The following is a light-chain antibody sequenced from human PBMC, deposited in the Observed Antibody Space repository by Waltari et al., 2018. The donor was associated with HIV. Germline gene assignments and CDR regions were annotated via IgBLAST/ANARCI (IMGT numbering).Light chain of an antibody. Sequence: QSVLTQPPSVSAAPGQKVTISCSGSSSNIGNNYVSWYQQLPGTAPKLLIYDNKKRPSGFPDRVSGAKSGTSATLGITGLQTGDEADYYCGTWDSSLSAGGVFGGGTKLTVL. J-gene: IGLJ2*01. CDR1: SSNIGNNY. V-gene: IGLV1-51*01. CDR3: GTWDSSLSAGGV. CDR2: DNK.